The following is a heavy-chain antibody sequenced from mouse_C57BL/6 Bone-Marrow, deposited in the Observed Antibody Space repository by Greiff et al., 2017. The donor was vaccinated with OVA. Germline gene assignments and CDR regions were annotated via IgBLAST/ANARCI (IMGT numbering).Heavy chain of an antibody. CDR2: ISSGGSYT. Sequence: EVKLVESGGDLVKPGGSLKLSCAASGFTFSSYGMSWVRQTPDKRLEWVATISSGGSYTYYPDSVKGRFTISRDNAKKTLYRQMCILKSEDTAMYYCARYGSSYGYWYFGVWGTGTTVTVSS. CDR3: ARYGSSYGYWYFGV. CDR1: GFTFSSYG. V-gene: IGHV5-6*01. J-gene: IGHJ1*03. D-gene: IGHD1-1*01.